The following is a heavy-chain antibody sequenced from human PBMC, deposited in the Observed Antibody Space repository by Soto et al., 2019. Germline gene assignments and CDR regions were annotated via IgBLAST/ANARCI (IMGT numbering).Heavy chain of an antibody. CDR1: SWSFSGYY. CDR2: INHNGNT. D-gene: IGHD7-27*01. J-gene: IGHJ6*02. Sequence: SETLSLTCGVYSWSFSGYYWSWIRQPPGKGLEWIGEINHNGNTNYNPSLKSRVTISVDTSKNLFYLNLTSVSAADTAVYYCARGPWDYYYYGMDVWDQGATVTVSS. CDR3: ARGPWDYYYYGMDV. V-gene: IGHV4-34*01.